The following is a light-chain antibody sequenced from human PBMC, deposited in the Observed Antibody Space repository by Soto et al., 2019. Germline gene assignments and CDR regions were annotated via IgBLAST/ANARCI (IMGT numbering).Light chain of an antibody. CDR1: SSDVGGYNY. V-gene: IGLV2-14*01. Sequence: QSALTQPASVSGSPGQSITISCTGTSSDVGGYNYVSWYQQHPGKAPKLMIYDVSNRPSGVSNRFSGSKSCNTASLTISGLQAEYEADYYCSSYTSSSPLVFGGGTKLTVL. CDR3: SSYTSSSPLV. CDR2: DVS. J-gene: IGLJ2*01.